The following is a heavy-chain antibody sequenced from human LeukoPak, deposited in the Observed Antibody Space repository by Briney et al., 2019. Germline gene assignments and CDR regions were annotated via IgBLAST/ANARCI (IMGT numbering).Heavy chain of an antibody. CDR1: GFTFDDYA. Sequence: HPGGSLRLSCAASGFTFDDYAMHWVRQAPGKGLEWVSGISWNSGSIGYADSVKGRFTISRDNAKNSLYLQMNSLRAEDTALYYCAKDISYGSGSYSNFDYWGQGTLVTVSS. CDR3: AKDISYGSGSYSNFDY. D-gene: IGHD3-10*01. J-gene: IGHJ4*02. V-gene: IGHV3-9*01. CDR2: ISWNSGSI.